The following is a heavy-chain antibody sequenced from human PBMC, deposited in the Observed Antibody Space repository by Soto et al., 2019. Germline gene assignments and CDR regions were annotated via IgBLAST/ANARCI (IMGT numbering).Heavy chain of an antibody. CDR1: GGSFSGYY. CDR3: GRNNYYDSSGYYDNFDY. CDR2: INHSGST. D-gene: IGHD3-22*01. V-gene: IGHV4-34*01. Sequence: SETLSLTCAVYGGSFSGYYWSWIRQPPGKGLEWIGEINHSGSTNYNPSLKSRVTISVDTSKNQFSLKLSSVTAAGTAVYYCGRNNYYDSSGYYDNFDYWGQGTLVTVS. J-gene: IGHJ4*02.